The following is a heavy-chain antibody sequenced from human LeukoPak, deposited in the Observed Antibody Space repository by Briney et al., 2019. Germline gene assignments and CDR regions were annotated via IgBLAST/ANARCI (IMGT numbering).Heavy chain of an antibody. Sequence: SETLSLTCTISGGSISTFYWSWIRQPPGKGLEWIGYISYTGSPNYNPSLKSRVTISVDTSKNQFSLKVSSVTAADTAVYYCARQTGAVAGIDYWGQGTLVTVSS. CDR3: ARQTGAVAGIDY. D-gene: IGHD6-19*01. CDR2: ISYTGSP. V-gene: IGHV4-59*01. J-gene: IGHJ4*02. CDR1: GGSISTFY.